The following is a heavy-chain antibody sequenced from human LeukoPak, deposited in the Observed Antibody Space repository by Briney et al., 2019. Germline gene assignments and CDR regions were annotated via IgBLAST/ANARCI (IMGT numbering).Heavy chain of an antibody. CDR3: ARHIVVVPAAISGWFDP. V-gene: IGHV4-31*03. CDR2: IYYSGST. CDR1: GGSISSGGYS. J-gene: IGHJ5*02. D-gene: IGHD2-2*02. Sequence: SETLSLTCTVSGGSISSGGYSWSWIRQHPGKGLEWIGYIYYSGSTYYNPSLKSRVTISVDTSKNQFSLKLSSVTAADTAVYYCARHIVVVPAAISGWFDPWGQGTLVTVSS.